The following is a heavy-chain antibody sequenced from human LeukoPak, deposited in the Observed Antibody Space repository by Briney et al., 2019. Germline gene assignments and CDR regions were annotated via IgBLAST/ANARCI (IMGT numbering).Heavy chain of an antibody. D-gene: IGHD1-26*01. CDR2: INPNSGGT. J-gene: IGHJ3*02. V-gene: IGHV1-2*06. Sequence: ASVKVSCKASGYTFTGYYMHWVRQAPGQGLEWMGRINPNSGGTNYAQKFQGRVTMTRDTSISTAYMELSRLRSEDTAVYYCARPDSESYQGSGAFDIWGQGTMVTVSS. CDR3: ARPDSESYQGSGAFDI. CDR1: GYTFTGYY.